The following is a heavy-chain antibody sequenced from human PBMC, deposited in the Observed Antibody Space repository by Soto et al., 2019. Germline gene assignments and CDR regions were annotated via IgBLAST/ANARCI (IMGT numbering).Heavy chain of an antibody. CDR2: LYHTGNT. D-gene: IGHD6-6*01. CDR1: SGSFGSGIW. V-gene: IGHV4-4*02. J-gene: IGHJ4*02. Sequence: VQLQESGPGLVEPSGTLSLTCTASSGSFGSGIWWSWVRQPPGKGLEWIGELYHTGNTNYNPSLKSRLTTSVDESKNQFSLSLSSVPAADTAVYYCAGAASLSPFDFWGRGTLVTVAS. CDR3: AGAASLSPFDF.